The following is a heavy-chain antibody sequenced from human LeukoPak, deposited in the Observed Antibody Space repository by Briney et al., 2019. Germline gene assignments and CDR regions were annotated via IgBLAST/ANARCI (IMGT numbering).Heavy chain of an antibody. CDR1: GYTFTSYY. Sequence: GASVNLSCKASGYTFTSYYMHWVRQAPGQGLEWMGIINPSGGSTSYAQKFQGRVTMTRDTSTSTVYMELSSLRSEDTAVYYCARAPGRHGAFDIWYEGTMIIVSS. V-gene: IGHV1-46*01. CDR2: INPSGGST. D-gene: IGHD1-26*01. J-gene: IGHJ3*02. CDR3: ARAPGRHGAFDI.